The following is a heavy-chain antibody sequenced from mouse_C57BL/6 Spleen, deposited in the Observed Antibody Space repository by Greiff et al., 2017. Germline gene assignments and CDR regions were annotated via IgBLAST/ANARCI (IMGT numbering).Heavy chain of an antibody. J-gene: IGHJ3*01. V-gene: IGHV5-4*01. CDR3: ARGIVTTAY. CDR2: ISDGGSYT. D-gene: IGHD2-5*01. Sequence: EVQVVESGGGLVKPGGSLKLSCAASGFTFSSYAMSWVRQTPEKRLEWVATISDGGSYTYYPDNVKGRFTISRDNAKNNLYLQMSHLKSEDTAMYYCARGIVTTAYWGQGTLVTVSA. CDR1: GFTFSSYA.